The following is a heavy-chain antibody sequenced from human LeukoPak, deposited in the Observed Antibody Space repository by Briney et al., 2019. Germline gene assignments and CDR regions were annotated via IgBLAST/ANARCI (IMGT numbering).Heavy chain of an antibody. CDR2: IYPRDGST. V-gene: IGHV1-46*01. CDR3: ARDQEGFDY. J-gene: IGHJ4*02. CDR1: GYSFTNNY. Sequence: ASVKVSCKASGYSFTNNYIDWVRQAPGQGLEWMGMIYPRDGSTSYAQKFQGRVTVTSDTSTSTVHMELSGLRSEDTAVYYCARDQEGFDYWGQGTLVTVSS.